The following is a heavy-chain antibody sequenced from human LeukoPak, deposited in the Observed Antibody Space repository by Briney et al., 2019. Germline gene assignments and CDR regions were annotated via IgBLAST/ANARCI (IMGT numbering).Heavy chain of an antibody. Sequence: SETLSLTCAVYGGSFSDYYWSWIRQPPGKGLEWVGEINHSGSTNYNPSLKSRVTISVDTSKNQFSLKLSSVTAADTAVYYCARGSIVVVVAATRYYYYYYMDVWGKGTTVTVSS. CDR2: INHSGST. V-gene: IGHV4-34*01. J-gene: IGHJ6*03. CDR1: GGSFSDYY. D-gene: IGHD2-15*01. CDR3: ARGSIVVVVAATRYYYYYYMDV.